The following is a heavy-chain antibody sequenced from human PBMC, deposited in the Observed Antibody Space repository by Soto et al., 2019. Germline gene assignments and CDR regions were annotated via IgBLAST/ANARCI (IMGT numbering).Heavy chain of an antibody. D-gene: IGHD2-2*01. CDR2: IYYSGTT. V-gene: IGHV4-31*03. Sequence: QVQLQESGPGLVKPSETLSLTCTVSGGSISSGGYYWSRIRQHPGKGLEWIGYIYYSGTTYYNPSLKSRVTISVDTSKNQFSLKLSSVSAADTALYYCARCSLVVVPAPGFDPWGRGTLVTVSS. CDR3: ARCSLVVVPAPGFDP. J-gene: IGHJ5*02. CDR1: GGSISSGGYY.